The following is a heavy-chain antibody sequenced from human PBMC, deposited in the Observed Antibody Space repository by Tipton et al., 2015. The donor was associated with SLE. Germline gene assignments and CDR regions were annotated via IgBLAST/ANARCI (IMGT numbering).Heavy chain of an antibody. Sequence: SLRLSCAASGFTFSSYWMHWVRQAPGKGLVWVSRINSDGSSTSYADSVKDRFTMSRDNSENTLHLQMNNVRDDDTAVYYCSRGRWYGMDVWGQGTTVIVSS. D-gene: IGHD2-15*01. CDR3: SRGRWYGMDV. CDR1: GFTFSSYW. V-gene: IGHV3-74*01. J-gene: IGHJ6*02. CDR2: INSDGSST.